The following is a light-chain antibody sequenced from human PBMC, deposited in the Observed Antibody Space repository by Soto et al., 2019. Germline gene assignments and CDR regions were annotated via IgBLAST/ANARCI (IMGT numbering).Light chain of an antibody. V-gene: IGLV2-14*03. CDR3: ASYTTSSTYV. Sequence: QSALTQPASVSGSPGQSIAISCTGTSSYVGAFNYVSWYQQHPGKAPKFMIFDVSSRPSGVSDRFSGSKSGNTVSLTISGLQTEDEADYYCASYTTSSTYVFGTGTKVTVL. J-gene: IGLJ1*01. CDR2: DVS. CDR1: SSYVGAFNY.